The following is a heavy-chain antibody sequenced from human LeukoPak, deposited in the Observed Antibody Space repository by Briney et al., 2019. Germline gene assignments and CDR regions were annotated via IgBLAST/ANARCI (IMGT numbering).Heavy chain of an antibody. J-gene: IGHJ4*02. Sequence: TGGSLRLCCAASGFTFDDYAMHWVRQAPGKGLEWVSGISWNSGSIGYADSVKGRFTISRDNAKNSLYLQMNSLRAEDTALYYCAMSRHYYDSSGYPADYWGQGTLVTVSS. CDR3: AMSRHYYDSSGYPADY. D-gene: IGHD3-22*01. V-gene: IGHV3-9*01. CDR2: ISWNSGSI. CDR1: GFTFDDYA.